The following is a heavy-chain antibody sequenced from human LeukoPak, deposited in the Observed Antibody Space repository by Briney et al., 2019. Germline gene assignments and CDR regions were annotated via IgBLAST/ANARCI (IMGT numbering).Heavy chain of an antibody. Sequence: PGGSLRLSCAASGFTFSSYGMHWVRQAPGKGPEWVAVIWYDGSNKYYADSVKGRFTISRDNSKNTLYLQMNSLRAEDTALYHCARNNGMDVWGQGTTVIVSS. CDR2: IWYDGSNK. CDR3: ARNNGMDV. V-gene: IGHV3-33*01. CDR1: GFTFSSYG. J-gene: IGHJ6*02.